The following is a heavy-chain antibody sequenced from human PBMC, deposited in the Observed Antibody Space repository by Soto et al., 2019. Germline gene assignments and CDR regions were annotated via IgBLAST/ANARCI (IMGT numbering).Heavy chain of an antibody. Sequence: SVKVSCKASGGTFSSYAISWVRQAPGQGLEWMGGIIPIFGTANYAQKFQGRVTITADESTSTAYMELSSLRSEDTAVYYCARVRRGADYYDSSGYQGQVFDYWGQGTLVTVSS. CDR1: GGTFSSYA. V-gene: IGHV1-69*13. D-gene: IGHD3-22*01. J-gene: IGHJ4*02. CDR2: IIPIFGTA. CDR3: ARVRRGADYYDSSGYQGQVFDY.